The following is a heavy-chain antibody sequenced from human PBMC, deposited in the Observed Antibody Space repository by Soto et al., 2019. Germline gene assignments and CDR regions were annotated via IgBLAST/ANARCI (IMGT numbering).Heavy chain of an antibody. CDR3: ARDPYSSGWYYFDY. Sequence: GGSLRLCYAASGFTFSSYSMNWVRQAPGKGLEWVSYISSSSSTIYYADSVKGRFTISRDNAKNSLYLQMNSLRAEDTAVYYCARDPYSSGWYYFDYWGQGTLVTVSS. CDR2: ISSSSSTI. CDR1: GFTFSSYS. D-gene: IGHD6-19*01. J-gene: IGHJ4*02. V-gene: IGHV3-48*01.